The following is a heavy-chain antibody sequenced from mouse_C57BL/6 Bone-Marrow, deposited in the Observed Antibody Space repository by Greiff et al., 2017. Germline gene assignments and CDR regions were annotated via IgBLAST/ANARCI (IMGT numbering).Heavy chain of an antibody. D-gene: IGHD1-1*02. CDR3: ARGGGYYWYIDV. CDR2: IHPNSGST. V-gene: IGHV1-64*01. CDR1: GYTFTSYW. J-gene: IGHJ1*03. Sequence: QVQLQQPGAELVKPGASVKLSCKASGYTFTSYWMHWVKQRPGQGLEWIGMIHPNSGSTNYNEKFKSKATLTVDKSSSTAYMQLSSLTSEDSAVYYCARGGGYYWYIDVWGTGTTVTVSS.